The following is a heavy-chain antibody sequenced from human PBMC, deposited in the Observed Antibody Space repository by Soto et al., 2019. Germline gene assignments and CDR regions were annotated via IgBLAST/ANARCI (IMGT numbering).Heavy chain of an antibody. CDR1: GFSFSDYY. CDR2: ISSSGSTI. V-gene: IGHV3-11*01. D-gene: IGHD3-16*01. CDR3: ARDRKLGGVTPASFDY. J-gene: IGHJ4*02. Sequence: GGSLRLSCAASGFSFSDYYMSWIRQAPGKGLEWVSYISSSGSTIYYADSVKGRFTISRDNAKNSLYLQMNSLRAEDTAVYYCARDRKLGGVTPASFDYWGQGTLVTVSS.